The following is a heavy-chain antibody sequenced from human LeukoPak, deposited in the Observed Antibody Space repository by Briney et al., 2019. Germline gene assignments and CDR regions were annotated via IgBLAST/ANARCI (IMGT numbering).Heavy chain of an antibody. CDR1: GGSISSYY. D-gene: IGHD3-16*01. J-gene: IGHJ3*02. Sequence: SETLSLTYTVSGGSISSYYWSRIRQPAGKGLEWIGRIYTSGSTNYNPSLKSRVTMSVDTSKNQFSLKLSSVTAADTAVYYCARDPDYTSAAFDIWGQGTMVTVSS. V-gene: IGHV4-4*07. CDR3: ARDPDYTSAAFDI. CDR2: IYTSGST.